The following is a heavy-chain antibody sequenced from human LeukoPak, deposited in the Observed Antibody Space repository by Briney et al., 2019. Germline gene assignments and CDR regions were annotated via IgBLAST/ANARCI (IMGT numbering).Heavy chain of an antibody. CDR3: ARDRSGSHVFDI. CDR2: INHSGST. J-gene: IGHJ3*02. V-gene: IGHV4-34*01. D-gene: IGHD1-26*01. Sequence: PSETLSLTCAVYGGSFSGYYWSWIRQPPGKGLKWIGEINHSGSTNYNPSLKSRVTISVDTSKDQFSLKLSSVAAADTAVYYCARDRSGSHVFDIWGQGTTVTVSS. CDR1: GGSFSGYY.